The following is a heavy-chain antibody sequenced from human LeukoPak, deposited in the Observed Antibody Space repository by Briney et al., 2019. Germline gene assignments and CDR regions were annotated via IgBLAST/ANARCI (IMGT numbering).Heavy chain of an antibody. J-gene: IGHJ3*02. CDR2: INWNGGST. CDR1: GFTLDDYG. D-gene: IGHD3-22*01. Sequence: GGSLRLSCAASGFTLDDYGMTWVRQAPGKGLEWVSSINWNGGSTGYADSVKGRFTISRDNAKNSLFLQMNSLRAEDTALYYCARDRGPYDSSGYYPYDAFDIWGQGTMVTVPS. CDR3: ARDRGPYDSSGYYPYDAFDI. V-gene: IGHV3-20*04.